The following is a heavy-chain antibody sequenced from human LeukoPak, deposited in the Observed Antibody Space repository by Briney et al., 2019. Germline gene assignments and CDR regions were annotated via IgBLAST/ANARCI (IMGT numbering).Heavy chain of an antibody. D-gene: IGHD2-8*01. CDR3: SRENGAFSPFGY. CDR2: ISLTGLT. CDR1: GCSISNTNW. Sequence: PSETLSLTCGVSGCSISNTNWWSWVRQPPGQGLEWIGEISLTGLTHYTPSLESRVTVSLHKSKNQLSLNLPSVNGTATAVYYCSRENGAFSPFGYWGQGTLVTVLS. V-gene: IGHV4-4*02. J-gene: IGHJ4*02.